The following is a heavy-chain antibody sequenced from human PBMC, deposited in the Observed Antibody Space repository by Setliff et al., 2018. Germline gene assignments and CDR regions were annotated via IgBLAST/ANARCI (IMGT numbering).Heavy chain of an antibody. CDR2: INYSGST. CDR3: AKVDIDYIMTRDNTWQYFFYMDV. CDR1: GDSLSSGTQY. J-gene: IGHJ6*03. D-gene: IGHD5-12*01. Sequence: SETLSLTCSVLGDSLSSGTQYWAWIRRPPGKGLEWIGNINYSGSTYYNPSLKSRVTMSVDASKNQVSLKVTSATAEDTAVYYCAKVDIDYIMTRDNTWQYFFYMDVWGRGTTVTVSS. V-gene: IGHV4-39*01.